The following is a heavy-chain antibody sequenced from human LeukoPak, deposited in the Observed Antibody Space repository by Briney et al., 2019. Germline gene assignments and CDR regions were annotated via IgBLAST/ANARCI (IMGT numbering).Heavy chain of an antibody. V-gene: IGHV3-64D*09. J-gene: IGHJ4*02. D-gene: IGHD5-24*01. CDR2: ISSNGAKT. CDR1: GFTFSAYA. Sequence: PGGSLRLSCSVSGFTFSAYAMHWVRQAPGRGLQYVSSISSNGAKTYYADSVKGRFTISRDNSKNTLYPQMSSLRLEDTAVYYCVKDRWVDYWGQGVLVTVSS. CDR3: VKDRWVDY.